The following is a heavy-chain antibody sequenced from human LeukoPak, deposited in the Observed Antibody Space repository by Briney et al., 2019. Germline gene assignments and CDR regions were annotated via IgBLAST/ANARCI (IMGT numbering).Heavy chain of an antibody. D-gene: IGHD6-13*01. Sequence: PGGSLRLSCAASGFTFSSYGMHWVRQAPGKGLEWVAFIRYDGSNKYYADSVKGRFTISRDNSKNTLYLQMNSLRAEDTAVYYCAKDIARPSYYYYMDVWGKGTTVTISS. CDR2: IRYDGSNK. CDR1: GFTFSSYG. J-gene: IGHJ6*03. V-gene: IGHV3-30*02. CDR3: AKDIARPSYYYYMDV.